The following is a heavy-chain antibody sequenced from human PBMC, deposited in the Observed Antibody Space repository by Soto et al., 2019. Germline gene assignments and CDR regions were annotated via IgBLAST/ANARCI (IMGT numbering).Heavy chain of an antibody. V-gene: IGHV1-2*02. CDR3: ARGDILTGPSHPFGY. CDR1: GYTSTDYY. J-gene: IGHJ4*01. D-gene: IGHD3-9*01. Sequence: GASVKVSCEAYGYTSTDYYMHWVRQAPGQGLEWMGWINPNSGDKRYAQKFQVRVTMTRDTSINTAYMEMSSLRSDDTAVYYCARGDILTGPSHPFGYWGQRTLVAASP. CDR2: INPNSGDK.